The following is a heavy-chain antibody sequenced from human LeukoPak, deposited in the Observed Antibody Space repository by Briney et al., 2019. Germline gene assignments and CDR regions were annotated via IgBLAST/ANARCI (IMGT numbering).Heavy chain of an antibody. CDR3: ARDYSSGWPNFDY. CDR2: INPSGGST. D-gene: IGHD6-19*01. Sequence: GASVTVSCTASGYTFTSYYMHWVRQAPGQGLEWMGIINPSGGSTSYAQKFQGRVTMTRDTSRSTAYMELRSLRSDDTAVYYCARDYSSGWPNFDYWGQGTLVTVSS. CDR1: GYTFTSYY. V-gene: IGHV1-46*01. J-gene: IGHJ4*02.